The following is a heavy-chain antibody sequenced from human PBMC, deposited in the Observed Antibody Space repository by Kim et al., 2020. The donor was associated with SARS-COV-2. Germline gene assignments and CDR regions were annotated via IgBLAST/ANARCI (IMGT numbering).Heavy chain of an antibody. J-gene: IGHJ4*02. Sequence: GSNYHNPSLKSRVTISVDTSKNQFSLKLSSVTAADTAVYYCARKSGYFDYWGQGTLVTVSS. CDR3: ARKSGYFDY. CDR2: GSN. V-gene: IGHV4-39*07. D-gene: IGHD1-26*01.